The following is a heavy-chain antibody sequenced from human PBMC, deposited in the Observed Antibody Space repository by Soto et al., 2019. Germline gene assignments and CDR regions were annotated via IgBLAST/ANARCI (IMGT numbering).Heavy chain of an antibody. CDR3: ARDRLAAAAREVAFDF. V-gene: IGHV4-61*08. Sequence: SETLSLTCTVSGGSVDSGGYYWNWLRQYPGRGLEWIGFIKDSGRTTYNPSLKSRATILVDTSQNQFTLKLTSVTPADTAVYFCARDRLAAAAREVAFDFWGQGTMVTVSS. CDR1: GGSVDSGGYY. J-gene: IGHJ3*01. CDR2: IKDSGRT. D-gene: IGHD6-13*01.